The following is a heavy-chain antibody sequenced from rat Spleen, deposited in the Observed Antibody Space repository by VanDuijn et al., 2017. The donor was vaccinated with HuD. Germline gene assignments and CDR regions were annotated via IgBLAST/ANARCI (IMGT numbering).Heavy chain of an antibody. CDR2: ISPSGVT. Sequence: EVQLVESGGGLVQPGRSLKVSCEASGFTFRNFDMAWVRQAPTKGLEWVASISPSGVTYYRDSVKGRFTVSRENAKSTLCLLMDSLRSEDTATYYCARHDYPGVITNWFAYWGQGTLVTVSS. CDR1: GFTFRNFD. D-gene: IGHD1-4*01. J-gene: IGHJ3*01. V-gene: IGHV5-25*01. CDR3: ARHDYPGVITNWFAY.